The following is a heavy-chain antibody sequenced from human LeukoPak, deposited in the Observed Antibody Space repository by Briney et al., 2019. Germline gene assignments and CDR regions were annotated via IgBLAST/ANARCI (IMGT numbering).Heavy chain of an antibody. J-gene: IGHJ4*02. CDR2: ISGSGGST. CDR3: AKISGYFDY. V-gene: IGHV3-23*01. CDR1: GFTFSSYA. Sequence: GGSLRLSCAASGFTFSSYAMSWVRQAPGKGLEWVSAISGSGGSTYYADSVKGRFTTSRDNSKNTLFLQMTSLRAEDTALYYCAKISGYFDYWGRGTLVTVSS. D-gene: IGHD3-10*01.